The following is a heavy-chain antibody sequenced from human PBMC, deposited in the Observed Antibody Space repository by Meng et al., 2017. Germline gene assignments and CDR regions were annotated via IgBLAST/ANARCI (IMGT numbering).Heavy chain of an antibody. D-gene: IGHD6-13*01. CDR2: IKRNSDGGTI. Sequence: GGSLRLSCVASGLSFTDAWMSWVRQAPGKGVEWVGRIKRNSDGGTIDYAAPVKGRFTISRDDSKNTLYLQMDSLITEDTAVYFCATGAAAADHWGQGTLVTVSS. CDR3: ATGAAAADH. CDR1: GLSFTDAW. J-gene: IGHJ4*02. V-gene: IGHV3-15*01.